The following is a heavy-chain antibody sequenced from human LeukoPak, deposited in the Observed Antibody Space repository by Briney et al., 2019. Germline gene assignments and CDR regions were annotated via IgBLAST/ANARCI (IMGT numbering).Heavy chain of an antibody. CDR3: ARAPWGGTTFRPMYFYMDV. CDR1: GGSFSGYY. CDR2: INHSGST. Sequence: SETLSLTCAVYGGSFSGYYWSWIRQPPGKGLEWIGEINHSGSTNYDPSLKSRVTISVDTSKNQFSLKLSSVTAADTAVYYCARAPWGGTTFRPMYFYMDVWGKGTTVTVSS. J-gene: IGHJ6*03. D-gene: IGHD1-7*01. V-gene: IGHV4-34*01.